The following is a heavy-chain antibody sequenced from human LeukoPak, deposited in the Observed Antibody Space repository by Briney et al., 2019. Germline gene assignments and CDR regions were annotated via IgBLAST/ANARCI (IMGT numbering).Heavy chain of an antibody. V-gene: IGHV3-21*01. J-gene: IGHJ4*02. CDR1: GFTFSSYS. Sequence: GGSLRLSCAASGFTFSSYSMNWVRQAPGKGLEWVSSISSSSYIYYADSVKGRFTISRDNAKNSLYLHMNSLRAEDTAVYYCARVEEGGWQLTFDYWGQGTLVTVSS. D-gene: IGHD3-9*01. CDR3: ARVEEGGWQLTFDY. CDR2: ISSSSYI.